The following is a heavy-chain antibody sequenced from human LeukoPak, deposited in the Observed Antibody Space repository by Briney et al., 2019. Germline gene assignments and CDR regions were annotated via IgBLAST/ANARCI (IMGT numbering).Heavy chain of an antibody. Sequence: PSETLSPTCAVYGGSFSGYYWSWIRQPPGKGLEWIGEINHSGSTNYNPSLKSRVTISVDTSKNQFSLKLSSVTAADTAVYYCARGRRPSYYFDYWGQGTLVTVSS. V-gene: IGHV4-34*01. J-gene: IGHJ4*02. CDR1: GGSFSGYY. CDR3: ARGRRPSYYFDY. CDR2: INHSGST.